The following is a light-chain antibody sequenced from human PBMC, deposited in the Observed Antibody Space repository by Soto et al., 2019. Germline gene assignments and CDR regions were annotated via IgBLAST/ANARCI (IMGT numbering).Light chain of an antibody. CDR3: SSYAGSSTYV. Sequence: QSVLTQPPSASGSRGQSVTISCTGTSSDVGGYDYVSWYQPHPGKAPKIMIYEVSKRPSGVPARFSGSKSGNTASLTVSGLQAEDEAVYYCSSYAGSSTYVFGTGTKVTV. CDR1: SSDVGGYDY. J-gene: IGLJ1*01. V-gene: IGLV2-8*01. CDR2: EVS.